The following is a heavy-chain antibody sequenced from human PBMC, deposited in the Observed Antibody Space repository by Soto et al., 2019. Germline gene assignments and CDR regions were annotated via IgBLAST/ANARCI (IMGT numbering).Heavy chain of an antibody. CDR3: ERGSGYDFWSGYYSYGMDA. J-gene: IGHJ6*02. D-gene: IGHD3-3*01. V-gene: IGHV4-34*01. CDR2: INHSGST. Sequence: SDTLSLTCSVYGVAFIGYYWSLILQPPGKGLEWIVEINHSGSTNYNPSLKSRVTISVDTSKNQFSLKLRSVTAADTAVYYCERGSGYDFWSGYYSYGMDAWGQGTTVTVSS. CDR1: GVAFIGYY.